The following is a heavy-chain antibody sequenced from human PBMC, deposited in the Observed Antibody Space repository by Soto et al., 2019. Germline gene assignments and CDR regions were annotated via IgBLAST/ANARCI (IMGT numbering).Heavy chain of an antibody. J-gene: IGHJ3*02. CDR1: GDSVSSNSAA. D-gene: IGHD2-2*01. V-gene: IGHV6-1*01. CDR2: TYYRSKWYN. Sequence: SPTLSLTCAISGDSVSSNSAAWNWIRQSPSRGLEWLGRTYYRSKWYNDYAVSVKSRITINPDTSKNQFSLQLNSVTPEDTAVYYCAKERRHCSSTSCYDAFDIWGQGTMVTVSS. CDR3: AKERRHCSSTSCYDAFDI.